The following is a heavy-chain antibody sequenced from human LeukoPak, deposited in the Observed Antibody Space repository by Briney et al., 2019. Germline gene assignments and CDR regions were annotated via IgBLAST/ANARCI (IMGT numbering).Heavy chain of an antibody. D-gene: IGHD4-17*01. CDR1: GGTFSSYA. V-gene: IGHV1-69*05. CDR2: IIPIFGTA. CDR3: ARDLGGDYTGCIDY. J-gene: IGHJ4*02. Sequence: SVKVSCKASGGTFSSYAISWVRQAPGQGLEWMGGIIPIFGTANYAQKFQGRVTITTDESTSTAYMELSSLRSEDTAVYYCARDLGGDYTGCIDYWGQGTLVTVSS.